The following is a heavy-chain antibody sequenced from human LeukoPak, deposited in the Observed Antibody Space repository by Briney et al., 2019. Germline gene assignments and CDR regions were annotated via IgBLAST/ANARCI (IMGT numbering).Heavy chain of an antibody. CDR2: ISWNSGSI. V-gene: IGHV3-9*03. D-gene: IGHD1-26*01. CDR3: AEDSQSFEYSGSYGFDY. CDR1: GFTFDDYA. J-gene: IGHJ4*02. Sequence: GGSLRLSCAASGFTFDDYAMHWVRQAPGKGLEWVSGISWNSGSIGYADSVKGRFTISRDNAKNSLYLQMNSLRAEDMALYYSAEDSQSFEYSGSYGFDYWGQGTLVTVSS.